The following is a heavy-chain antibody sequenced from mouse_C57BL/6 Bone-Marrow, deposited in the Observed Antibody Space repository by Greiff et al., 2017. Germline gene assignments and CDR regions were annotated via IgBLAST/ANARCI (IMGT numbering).Heavy chain of an antibody. CDR2: ISNGGGST. CDR3: ARGDSNYAWFAY. CDR1: GFTFSDYY. V-gene: IGHV5-12*01. Sequence: EVNVVESGGGLVQPGGSLKLSCAASGFTFSDYYMYWVRQTPEKRLEWVAYISNGGGSTYYPDTVKGRFTISRDNAKNTLYLQMSRLKSEDTAMYYCARGDSNYAWFAYWGQGTLVTVSA. D-gene: IGHD2-5*01. J-gene: IGHJ3*01.